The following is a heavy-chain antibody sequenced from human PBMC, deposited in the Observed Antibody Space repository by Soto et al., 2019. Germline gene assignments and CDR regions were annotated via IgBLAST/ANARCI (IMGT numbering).Heavy chain of an antibody. J-gene: IGHJ4*02. V-gene: IGHV3-23*01. D-gene: IGHD7-27*01. CDR1: GFTFTIFA. Sequence: EVHLLESGGDLVQPGGSLRLSCAASGFTFTIFAMSWVRQSPGKGLEWVSTISGSGGSTYYADAVKGRFTISRDNPMGTLYLQMKSLRVEDTAIYYCAKEVSLGSTVDLGYWGQGTLVTVSS. CDR2: ISGSGGST. CDR3: AKEVSLGSTVDLGY.